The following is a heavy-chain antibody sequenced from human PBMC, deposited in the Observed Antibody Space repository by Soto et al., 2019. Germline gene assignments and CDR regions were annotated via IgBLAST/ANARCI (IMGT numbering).Heavy chain of an antibody. CDR2: ISESGHHT. V-gene: IGHV3-23*01. CDR1: GFPSSTYA. D-gene: IGHD3-16*02. J-gene: IGHJ2*01. Sequence: DVQLLESGGGLVEPGGSLTLSCAASGFPSSTYALNWVRQAPGKGPEWVSTISESGHHTHYADSVKGRFTISRDKSKHTLSLQMNSLRVDDTAIYYCTKSDGCGGGACYTGTYYDFDVWGRGTLVTVSS. CDR3: TKSDGCGGGACYTGTYYDFDV.